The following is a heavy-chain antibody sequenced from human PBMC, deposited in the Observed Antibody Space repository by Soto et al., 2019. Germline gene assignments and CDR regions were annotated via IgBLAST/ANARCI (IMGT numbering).Heavy chain of an antibody. CDR2: INGYGTST. Sequence: EVQLVESGGGLVQPGGSLRLSCVASGFTLSDYWMHWVRQAPGKGLVWVSRINGYGTSTSYADSVRGRFTVSRDNARNTRYLQMNSLRVDDTAVYYCLRACSDAGCKMFDYWGQGTLVTVSS. V-gene: IGHV3-74*01. D-gene: IGHD2-15*01. CDR1: GFTLSDYW. CDR3: LRACSDAGCKMFDY. J-gene: IGHJ4*02.